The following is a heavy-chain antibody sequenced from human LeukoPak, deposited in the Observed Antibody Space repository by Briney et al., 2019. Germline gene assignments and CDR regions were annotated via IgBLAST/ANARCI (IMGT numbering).Heavy chain of an antibody. CDR3: AKSGRYFDSSGYYYYDC. CDR2: SSGSAGTT. CDR1: GFTFSTYA. V-gene: IGHV3-23*01. J-gene: IGHJ4*02. Sequence: GSLRLSCAASGFTFSTYAMSWVRQVPGKGLEWVSSSSGSAGTTYYADSVKGRFTISRDDSKNTLYLQMNSLRAEDTAVYYCAKSGRYFDSSGYYYYDCWGQGTLVTVSS. D-gene: IGHD3-22*01.